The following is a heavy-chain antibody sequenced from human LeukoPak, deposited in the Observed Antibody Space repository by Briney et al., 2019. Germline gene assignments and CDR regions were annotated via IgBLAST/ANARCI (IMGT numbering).Heavy chain of an antibody. CDR1: GFTFSNYW. Sequence: GGSLRLSCAASGFTFSNYWMTWVRQAPGKGLEWVANIRQDGSEKYYVDSVKGRFTISRDNAKNSLYLQVNSLRVEDTAVYYCAREIYSYGTKSSFDYWGQGTLVTVSS. V-gene: IGHV3-7*03. CDR3: AREIYSYGTKSSFDY. J-gene: IGHJ4*02. CDR2: IRQDGSEK. D-gene: IGHD5-18*01.